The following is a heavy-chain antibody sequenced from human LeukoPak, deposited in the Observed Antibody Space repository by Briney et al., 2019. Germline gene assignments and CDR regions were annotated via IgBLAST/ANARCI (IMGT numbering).Heavy chain of an antibody. Sequence: EASVKVSCKASGGTFSSYAISWVRQAPGQGLEWMGGIIPILGTANYAQKFQGRVTITADESTSTAYMELSSLRSEDTAVYYCASPANRDPIGTKYFQHWGQGTLVTVSS. D-gene: IGHD1-14*01. CDR2: IIPILGTA. J-gene: IGHJ1*01. CDR3: ASPANRDPIGTKYFQH. CDR1: GGTFSSYA. V-gene: IGHV1-69*13.